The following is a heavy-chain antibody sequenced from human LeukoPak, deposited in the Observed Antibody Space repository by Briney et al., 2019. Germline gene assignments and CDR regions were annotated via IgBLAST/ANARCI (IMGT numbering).Heavy chain of an antibody. CDR2: ITGSGDTT. D-gene: IGHD1-1*01. CDR1: GFTFSTYS. Sequence: GGSLRLSCAASGFTFSTYSMNWVRQAPGKGLEWVSTITGSGDTTYYADSVKGRFTISRDNTKKSLYLQLNSLRAEDTAVYYCATDRLDDPLGYWGQGTLVTVSS. CDR3: ATDRLDDPLGY. V-gene: IGHV3-23*01. J-gene: IGHJ4*02.